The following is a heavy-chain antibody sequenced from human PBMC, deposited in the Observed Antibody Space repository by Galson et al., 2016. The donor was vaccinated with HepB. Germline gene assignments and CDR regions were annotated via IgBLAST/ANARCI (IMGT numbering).Heavy chain of an antibody. D-gene: IGHD3-10*01. CDR3: ARSDYFGSGNYEF. Sequence: SLRLSCAASGFTFVNYVMNWVRQAPGKGLERVSLITSGDTTYYADAVKGRFTIFRDNSKNTLSLQMTRLRVEDTAVYFCARSDYFGSGNYEFWGQGSLVIVSS. J-gene: IGHJ4*02. CDR1: GFTFVNYV. V-gene: IGHV3-23*01. CDR2: ITSGDTT.